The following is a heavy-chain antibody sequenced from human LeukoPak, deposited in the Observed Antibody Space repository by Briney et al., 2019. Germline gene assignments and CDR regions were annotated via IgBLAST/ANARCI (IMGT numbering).Heavy chain of an antibody. Sequence: SVKVSCKASEGTFSSYAISWLRQAPGQGLEWMGGIIPIFGTANYAQKFQGRVTITADESTSTAYMELSSLRSEDTAVYYCARVQWELQNNWFDPWGQGTPVTVSS. CDR1: EGTFSSYA. J-gene: IGHJ5*02. D-gene: IGHD1-26*01. V-gene: IGHV1-69*13. CDR2: IIPIFGTA. CDR3: ARVQWELQNNWFDP.